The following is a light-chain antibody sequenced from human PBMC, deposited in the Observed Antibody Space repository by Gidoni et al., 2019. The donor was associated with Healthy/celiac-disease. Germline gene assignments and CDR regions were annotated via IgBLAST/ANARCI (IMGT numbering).Light chain of an antibody. V-gene: IGKV3-20*01. Sequence: EIVLTQYPGTLSLSQGERATLSCRASQSVSSSYLAWYQQKPGQAPRLLIYGASSRATGIPDRFSGSGSGTDFTLTISRLEPEDFAVYYCQQYGSSPQTFGQGTKVEIK. CDR2: GAS. CDR3: QQYGSSPQT. CDR1: QSVSSSY. J-gene: IGKJ1*01.